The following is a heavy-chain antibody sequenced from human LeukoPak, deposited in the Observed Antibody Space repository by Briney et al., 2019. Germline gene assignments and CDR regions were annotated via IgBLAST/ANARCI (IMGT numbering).Heavy chain of an antibody. J-gene: IGHJ3*02. Sequence: PGGSLRLSCAASGFTFSSYSMNWVRQAPGKGLEWVSSISSSSSYIYYADSVKGRFTISRDNSKNTLYLQMNSLRVEDTAVYYCGKGNSGSYYDAFDMWGQGTMVTVSS. D-gene: IGHD1-26*01. CDR2: ISSSSSYI. V-gene: IGHV3-21*01. CDR1: GFTFSSYS. CDR3: GKGNSGSYYDAFDM.